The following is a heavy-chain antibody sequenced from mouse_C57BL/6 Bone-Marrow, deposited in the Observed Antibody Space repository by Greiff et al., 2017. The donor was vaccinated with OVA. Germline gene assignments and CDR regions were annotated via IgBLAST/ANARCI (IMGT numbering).Heavy chain of an antibody. CDR3: TTVYYGKSSSDAMDY. V-gene: IGHV1-26*01. CDR1: GYTFTDYY. D-gene: IGHD2-1*01. CDR2: INPNNGGT. Sequence: EVQLQQSGPELVKPGASVKISCKASGYTFTDYYMNWVKQSHGKSLEWIGDINPNNGGTSYNEKFKGKATLTVDKSSSTAYMELRSLPSEDSADYYGTTVYYGKSSSDAMDYWGQGTSVTVSS. J-gene: IGHJ4*01.